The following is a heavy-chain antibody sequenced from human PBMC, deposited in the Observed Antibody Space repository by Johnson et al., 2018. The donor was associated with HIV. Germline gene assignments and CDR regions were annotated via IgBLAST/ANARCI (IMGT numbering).Heavy chain of an antibody. D-gene: IGHD3-22*01. CDR3: AREYYYDSSGTPVFDI. Sequence: VQLVESGGGVVRPGGSLRLSCAASGFTFDDYGMHWVRQATGKGLEWVSTIGPGGDTYYPGSVKGRFTISRKHAKNSLYLQMNSLRAEETAVYYCAREYYYDSSGTPVFDIWGQGTMVTVSS. V-gene: IGHV3-13*01. CDR1: GFTFDDYG. CDR2: IGPGGDT. J-gene: IGHJ3*02.